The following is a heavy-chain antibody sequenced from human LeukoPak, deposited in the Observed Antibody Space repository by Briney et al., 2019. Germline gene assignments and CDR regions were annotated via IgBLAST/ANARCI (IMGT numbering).Heavy chain of an antibody. V-gene: IGHV3-23*01. CDR2: IFPSGGEI. CDR1: GFTFSTFA. J-gene: IGHJ4*02. Sequence: PPGGSLRLSCAASGFTFSTFAMIWVRQPPGKGLEWVSSIFPSGGEIHYADSVRGRFTISRDNSKSTLSLQVNSLRAEDTAIYYCATYRQVLLPFESWGQGTLVTVSS. D-gene: IGHD2-8*02. CDR3: ATYRQVLLPFES.